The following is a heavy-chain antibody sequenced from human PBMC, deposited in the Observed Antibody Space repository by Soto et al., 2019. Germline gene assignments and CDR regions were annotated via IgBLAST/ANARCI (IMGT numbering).Heavy chain of an antibody. D-gene: IGHD3-16*01. Sequence: GGSLRLSCAASGFTFSSYWMSWVRQAPGKGLEWVANIKQDGSEKYYVDSVKGRFTISRDNAKNSLYLQMNSLRAEDTAVYYCARDSALGVILGELFSFYFDYWGQGTLVTVSS. CDR1: GFTFSSYW. CDR3: ARDSALGVILGELFSFYFDY. V-gene: IGHV3-7*01. J-gene: IGHJ4*02. CDR2: IKQDGSEK.